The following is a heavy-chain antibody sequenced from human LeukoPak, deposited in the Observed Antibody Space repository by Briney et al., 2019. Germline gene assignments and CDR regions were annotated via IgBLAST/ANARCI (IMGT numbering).Heavy chain of an antibody. D-gene: IGHD3-22*01. V-gene: IGHV3-11*01. CDR3: ARSVANYYDSSFAFDI. CDR2: ISSSGSTI. Sequence: PGGSLRLSCAASGFTFSDYYMSWIRQAPGKGLEWVSYISSSGSTIYYADSVKGRFTISRDKAKNSLYLQMNSLRAEDTAVYYCARSVANYYDSSFAFDIWGQGTMVTVSS. J-gene: IGHJ3*02. CDR1: GFTFSDYY.